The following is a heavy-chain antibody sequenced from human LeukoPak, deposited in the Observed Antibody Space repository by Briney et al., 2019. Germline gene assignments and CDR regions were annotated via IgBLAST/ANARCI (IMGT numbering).Heavy chain of an antibody. CDR3: AKDIRGDIVVVPAASLFDP. Sequence: GGSLRLSCAASGFTFDDYAMHWVRQAPGKGLEWVSGISCNSGSIGYADSVKGRFTISRDNAKNSLYLQMNSLRAEDTALYYCAKDIRGDIVVVPAASLFDPWGQGTLVTVSS. V-gene: IGHV3-9*01. CDR1: GFTFDDYA. J-gene: IGHJ5*02. CDR2: ISCNSGSI. D-gene: IGHD2-2*01.